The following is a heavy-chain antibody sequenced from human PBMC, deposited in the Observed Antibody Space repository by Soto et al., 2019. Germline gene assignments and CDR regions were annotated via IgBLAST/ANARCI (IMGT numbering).Heavy chain of an antibody. CDR3: ARAIGYNYGTRAGAVDY. D-gene: IGHD5-18*01. Sequence: PGGSLRLSCAASGFTFSSYSMNWVRQAPGKGLEWVSSISSSSSYIYYADSVKGRFTISRDNAKNSLYLQMNSLRAEDTAVYYCARAIGYNYGTRAGAVDYWGQGTLVTVSS. CDR2: ISSSSSYI. CDR1: GFTFSSYS. J-gene: IGHJ4*02. V-gene: IGHV3-21*01.